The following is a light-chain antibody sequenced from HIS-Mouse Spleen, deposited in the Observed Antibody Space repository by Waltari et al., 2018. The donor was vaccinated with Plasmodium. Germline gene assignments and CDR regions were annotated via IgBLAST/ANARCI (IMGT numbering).Light chain of an antibody. CDR2: GAS. V-gene: IGKV3D-7*01. J-gene: IGKJ2*01. CDR1: QSVSSSY. Sequence: EIVMTQSPATLSLHPGEGATPPCRARQSVSSSYLSWYQQKPGQAPRLLIYGASTRATGIPARFSGSGSGTDFTLTISSLQPEDFAVYYCQQDYNLPYTFGQGTKLEIK. CDR3: QQDYNLPYT.